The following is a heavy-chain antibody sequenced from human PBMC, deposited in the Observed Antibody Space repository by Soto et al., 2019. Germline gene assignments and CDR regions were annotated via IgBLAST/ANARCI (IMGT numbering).Heavy chain of an antibody. CDR3: ARSYYYDSSGYYPFDY. D-gene: IGHD3-22*01. J-gene: IGHJ4*02. CDR2: IYPGDSDT. Sequence: PGESLKISCKGSGYSFTSYWIGWVSQMPGKGLEWMGIIYPGDSDTRYSPSFQGQVTISADKSISTAYLQWSSLKASDTAMYYCARSYYYDSSGYYPFDYWGQGTLVTVSS. CDR1: GYSFTSYW. V-gene: IGHV5-51*01.